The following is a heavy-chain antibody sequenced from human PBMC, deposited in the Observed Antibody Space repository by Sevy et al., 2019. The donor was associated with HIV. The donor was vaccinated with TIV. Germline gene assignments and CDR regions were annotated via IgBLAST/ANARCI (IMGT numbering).Heavy chain of an antibody. CDR2: INHSGST. Sequence: SETLSLTCAVYGGSFSGYYWSWIRQPPGKGLEWIGEINHSGSTNYNPSLKSRVTISVDTSKNQFSLKLSSVTDTDTAVYYCARSAGGGYDFWSGYYSPYYYGMDVWGQGTTVTVSS. D-gene: IGHD3-3*01. V-gene: IGHV4-34*01. J-gene: IGHJ6*02. CDR1: GGSFSGYY. CDR3: ARSAGGGYDFWSGYYSPYYYGMDV.